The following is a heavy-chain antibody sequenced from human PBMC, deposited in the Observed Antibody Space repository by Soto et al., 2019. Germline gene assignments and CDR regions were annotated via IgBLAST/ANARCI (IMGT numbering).Heavy chain of an antibody. Sequence: QLQLQESGPGLVKPSETLSLTCTVSGGSISSSSYYWGWIRQPPGKGLEWIGSIYYSGSTYYNPSLKSRVTISVDTSKNQFSLKLSSVTAADTAVYYCARRVGATSYYYYYGMDVWGQGTTVTVSS. CDR3: ARRVGATSYYYYYGMDV. V-gene: IGHV4-39*01. CDR2: IYYSGST. J-gene: IGHJ6*02. D-gene: IGHD1-26*01. CDR1: GGSISSSSYY.